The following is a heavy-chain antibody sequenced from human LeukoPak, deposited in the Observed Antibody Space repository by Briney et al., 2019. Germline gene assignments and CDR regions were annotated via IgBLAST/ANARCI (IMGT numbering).Heavy chain of an antibody. CDR1: GFSFSSFD. Sequence: GGPLRLSCAASGFSFSSFDMNWVRQAPGKGLRWISFISSDSRTIYYADSVRGRFTISRDNAKNSLFLQMNTLSAEDTAVYYCARWNLGSDFWGQGTLVTVSS. J-gene: IGHJ4*02. CDR3: ARWNLGSDF. V-gene: IGHV3-48*04. D-gene: IGHD1-1*01. CDR2: ISSDSRTI.